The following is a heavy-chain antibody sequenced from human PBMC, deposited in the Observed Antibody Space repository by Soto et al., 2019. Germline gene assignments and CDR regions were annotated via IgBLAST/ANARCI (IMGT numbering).Heavy chain of an antibody. V-gene: IGHV3-74*01. CDR1: GFTFSSYW. CDR3: ARQWTNYDILTGYFQYYFDY. D-gene: IGHD3-9*01. J-gene: IGHJ4*02. Sequence: GGSLRLSCAASGFTFSSYWMHWVRQAPWKGLVWVSRINSDGSSTSYADSVKGRFTISRDNAKNTLYLQMNSLRAEDTAVYYCARQWTNYDILTGYFQYYFDYWGQGTLVTVSS. CDR2: INSDGSST.